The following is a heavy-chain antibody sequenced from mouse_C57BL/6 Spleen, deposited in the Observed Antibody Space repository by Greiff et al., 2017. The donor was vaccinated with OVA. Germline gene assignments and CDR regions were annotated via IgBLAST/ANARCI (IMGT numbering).Heavy chain of an antibody. D-gene: IGHD4-1*01. CDR2: IDPSDSYT. Sequence: VQLQQSGAELVMPGASVKLSCKASGYTFTSYWMHWVKQRPGQGLEWIGEIDPSDSYTNYNQKFKGKSTLTVDKSSSTAYMQLSSLTSEDSAVYYCARWENYYDVWGTGTTVTVSS. J-gene: IGHJ1*03. CDR1: GYTFTSYW. CDR3: ARWENYYDV. V-gene: IGHV1-69*01.